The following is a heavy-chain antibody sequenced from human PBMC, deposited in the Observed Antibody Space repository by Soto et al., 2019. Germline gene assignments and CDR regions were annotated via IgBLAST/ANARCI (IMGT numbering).Heavy chain of an antibody. CDR2: IIPYYNTL. Sequence: QAQVVQSGAEVRKPGSSVKLSCKASEGTFNSYAIAWVRQAPGQGLEWMGGIIPYYNTLNYAQKFQDRVTITADDSTNTVYLELSSLRSDDTAVYFCASGASHWYPYFFDSWAQGTLVTVSS. J-gene: IGHJ4*02. D-gene: IGHD6-13*01. CDR1: EGTFNSYA. V-gene: IGHV1-69*01. CDR3: ASGASHWYPYFFDS.